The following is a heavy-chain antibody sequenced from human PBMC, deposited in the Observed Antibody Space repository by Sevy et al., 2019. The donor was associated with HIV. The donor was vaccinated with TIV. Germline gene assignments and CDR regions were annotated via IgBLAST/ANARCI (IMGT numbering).Heavy chain of an antibody. J-gene: IGHJ3*02. CDR2: ISSSSSYI. CDR1: GFTFSSYS. V-gene: IGHV3-21*01. Sequence: GGSLRLSCAASGFTFSSYSMNWVRQAPGKGLEWVSSISSSSSYIYYTDSVKGRFTISRDNAKTSLYLQMNSLRAEDMAVYYCERGGGYHYDILTGNDAFDIWGQGTMVTVSS. D-gene: IGHD3-9*01. CDR3: ERGGGYHYDILTGNDAFDI.